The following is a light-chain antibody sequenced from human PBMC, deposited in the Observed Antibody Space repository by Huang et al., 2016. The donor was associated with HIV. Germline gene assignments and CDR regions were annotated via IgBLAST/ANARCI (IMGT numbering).Light chain of an antibody. Sequence: EIVMTQSPATLPVSPGERATLSCRARQSVKNNLAWYQKKPGQAPRLVVYGASTRATGIPPRFSGSGSGTNFTLTIHSVQSEDVAVYFCHQYNDWPRTFGQGTKVEVK. CDR1: QSVKNN. CDR2: GAS. CDR3: HQYNDWPRT. J-gene: IGKJ1*01. V-gene: IGKV3-15*01.